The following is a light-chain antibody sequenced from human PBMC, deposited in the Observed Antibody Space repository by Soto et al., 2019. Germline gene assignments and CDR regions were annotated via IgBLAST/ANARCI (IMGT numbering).Light chain of an antibody. CDR1: QSISSTS. J-gene: IGKJ5*01. CDR3: QQYGSSSPIT. V-gene: IGKV3-20*01. CDR2: GAS. Sequence: EIVLTQSPGTLSLSPGERATLSCRASQSISSTSLAWYQQKPGQAPRLLIYGASNRATGIPDRFSGSGSATNFTLTISSLEPEDFVVYYCQQYGSSSPITFGQGTRLEIK.